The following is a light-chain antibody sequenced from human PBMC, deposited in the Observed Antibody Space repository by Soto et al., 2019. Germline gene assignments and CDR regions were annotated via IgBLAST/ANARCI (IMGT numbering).Light chain of an antibody. J-gene: IGKJ1*01. CDR1: QSLLHSNGNIY. V-gene: IGKV2-28*01. Sequence: DIVMTQSPLSLHVTPGEPASISCRSSQSLLHSNGNIYLDWYLQKPGQSPQLLIYLGSIRDSGVPERCSGRGSGTDFTLKITSVEAEDVGVYYCMQAKQAARSFGLGTKEEIK. CDR3: MQAKQAARS. CDR2: LGS.